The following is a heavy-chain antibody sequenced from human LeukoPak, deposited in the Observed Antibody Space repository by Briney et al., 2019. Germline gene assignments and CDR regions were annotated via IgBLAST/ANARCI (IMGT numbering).Heavy chain of an antibody. CDR3: ARGQGVLRYFDWLLNQTAGPL. Sequence: TGGSLKLSCAASGFTFSGSAMHWVRQASGKGLEWVGRIRSKANSYATAYAASVKGRFTISRDNSKNTLYLQMNSLRAEDTAVYYCARGQGVLRYFDWLLNQTAGPLWGQGTLVTVSS. CDR2: IRSKANSYAT. V-gene: IGHV3-73*01. CDR1: GFTFSGSA. D-gene: IGHD3-9*01. J-gene: IGHJ4*02.